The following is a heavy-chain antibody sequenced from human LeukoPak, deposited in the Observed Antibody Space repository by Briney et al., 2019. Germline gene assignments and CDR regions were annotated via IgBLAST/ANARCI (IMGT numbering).Heavy chain of an antibody. D-gene: IGHD2-21*02. V-gene: IGHV4-4*02. Sequence: PSETLSLTCAVSGGSISSSNWWSWVRQPPGKGLEWIGEIYHSGSTNYNPSLKSRVTISVDKSKNQFSLKQSSVTAADTAVYYCARSGPGAYCGGDCSYYFDYWGQGTLVTVSS. CDR1: GGSISSSNW. J-gene: IGHJ4*02. CDR2: IYHSGST. CDR3: ARSGPGAYCGGDCSYYFDY.